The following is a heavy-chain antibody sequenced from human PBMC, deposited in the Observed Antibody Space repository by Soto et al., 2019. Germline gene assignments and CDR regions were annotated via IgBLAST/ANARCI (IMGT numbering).Heavy chain of an antibody. V-gene: IGHV4-34*01. D-gene: IGHD3-10*01. CDR2: INHSGST. Sequence: PSETLSLTCAVYGGSFSGYYWSWIRQPPGKGLEWIGEINHSGSTNYNPSLKSRVTISVDTSKNQFSLELSSVTAADTAVYYRARGPTDGLGSYYYDYYFMDVWGKGTTVTVSS. J-gene: IGHJ6*03. CDR1: GGSFSGYY. CDR3: ARGPTDGLGSYYYDYYFMDV.